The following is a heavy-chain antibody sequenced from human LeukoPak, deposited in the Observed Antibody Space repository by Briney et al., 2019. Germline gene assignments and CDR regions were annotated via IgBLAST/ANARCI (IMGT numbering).Heavy chain of an antibody. V-gene: IGHV3-23*01. CDR1: GFIFRSYV. Sequence: GGSLRLSCAASGFIFRSYVMNWVRPAPGKGLEWVSGISDSDDNTHYADSVKGRFTISRDNSKNTLYLHTNSLSAEDTAVYYCAKGGLRFGFDSWGQGTLVTVSS. CDR3: AKGGLRFGFDS. CDR2: ISDSDDNT. D-gene: IGHD3-3*01. J-gene: IGHJ4*02.